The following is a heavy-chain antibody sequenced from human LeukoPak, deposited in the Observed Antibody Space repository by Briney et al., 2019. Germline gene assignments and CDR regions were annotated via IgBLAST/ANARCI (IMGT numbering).Heavy chain of an antibody. Sequence: PSETLSLTCAVYGGSFSGYFWSWIRQPPGKGLEWIGDINHNGGTNYNPSLKSRVTISVDTSKNQFSLKLSSVTAADTAVYYCARAPSDSSGYSSYYYYMDVWGKGTTVTVSS. V-gene: IGHV4-34*01. J-gene: IGHJ6*03. CDR3: ARAPSDSSGYSSYYYYMDV. CDR2: INHNGGT. D-gene: IGHD3-22*01. CDR1: GGSFSGYF.